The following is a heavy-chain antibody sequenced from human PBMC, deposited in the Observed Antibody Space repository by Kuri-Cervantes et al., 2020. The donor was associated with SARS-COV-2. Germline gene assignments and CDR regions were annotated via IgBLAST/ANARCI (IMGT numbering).Heavy chain of an antibody. J-gene: IGHJ5*02. V-gene: IGHV4-34*01. Sequence: GSLRLSCAVYGGSFRGYYWSWIRQPPGKGLEWIGEINHSGSTNYNPSLKSRVTISVDTSKNQFSLKLSSVTAADTAVYYCARLSYYYDSSGYYGGNWFDPWGQGTLVTVSS. CDR1: GGSFRGYY. CDR3: ARLSYYYDSSGYYGGNWFDP. CDR2: INHSGST. D-gene: IGHD3-22*01.